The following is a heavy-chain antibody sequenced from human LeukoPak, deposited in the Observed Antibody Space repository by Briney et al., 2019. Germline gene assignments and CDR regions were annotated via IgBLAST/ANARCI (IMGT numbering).Heavy chain of an antibody. J-gene: IGHJ4*02. V-gene: IGHV1-46*01. CDR3: ARDLCSSTSCYTGGYYFDY. Sequence: ASVKVSCKASGYTFTSYYMHWVRQAPGQGLEWMGIINPSGGSTSYAQKFQGRVTMTRDMSTSTVYMELSSLRSEDTAVYYCARDLCSSTSCYTGGYYFDYWGQGTLVTVSS. D-gene: IGHD2-2*02. CDR1: GYTFTSYY. CDR2: INPSGGST.